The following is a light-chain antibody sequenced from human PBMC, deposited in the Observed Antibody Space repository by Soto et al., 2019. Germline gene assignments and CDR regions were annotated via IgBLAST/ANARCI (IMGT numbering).Light chain of an antibody. CDR3: QQYYIFPLT. CDR2: AAS. CDR1: QGIISY. V-gene: IGKV1-8*01. J-gene: IGKJ4*01. Sequence: IRMTQSTSSLSASTGDRVTITCRASQGIISYLAWYQQKPGKAPRLLIYAASTLQSGVPSRFSGSGSGTDFTLTISCLQSEDFATYYCQQYYIFPLTFGGGSKADI.